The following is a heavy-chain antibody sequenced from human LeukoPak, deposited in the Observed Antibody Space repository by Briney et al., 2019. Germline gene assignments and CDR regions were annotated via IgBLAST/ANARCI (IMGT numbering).Heavy chain of an antibody. CDR3: AKSQREACCYGMDV. CDR2: ISGSGSNT. CDR1: GFTFSSYA. J-gene: IGHJ6*02. Sequence: PGGSLRLSCAASGFTFSSYAMSWVRQAPGKGLEWVSAISGSGSNTYYTDSVKDRFTISRDNSKNSLYLQMNSLRPKDTAVYYCAKSQREACCYGMDVWGQGTTVTVS. D-gene: IGHD1-26*01. V-gene: IGHV3-23*01.